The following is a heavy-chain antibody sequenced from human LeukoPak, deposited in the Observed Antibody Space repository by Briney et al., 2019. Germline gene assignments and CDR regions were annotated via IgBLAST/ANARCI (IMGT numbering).Heavy chain of an antibody. V-gene: IGHV1-3*03. J-gene: IGHJ4*02. CDR1: GFTFSSYA. Sequence: GRSLRLSCAASGFTFSSYAMHWVRQAPGQRLEWMGWINAGNGNTKYSQEFQGRVTITRDTSASTAYMELSSLRSEDMAVYYCARGGPYSSSSFFDYWGQGTLVTVSS. D-gene: IGHD6-6*01. CDR3: ARGGPYSSSSFFDY. CDR2: INAGNGNT.